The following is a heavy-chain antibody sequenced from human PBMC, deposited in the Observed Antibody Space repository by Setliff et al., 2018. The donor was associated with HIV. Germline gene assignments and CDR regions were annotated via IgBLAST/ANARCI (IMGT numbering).Heavy chain of an antibody. D-gene: IGHD6-6*01. Sequence: HPGGSLRLSCAASGFTFSTYAMSWVRQAPGKGLEWVSAISGSGGSTYYADSVKGRFSTSRDNSKNTLYLQMNNLRAEDTAVYYCAISTRPYWGQGTLVTVSS. CDR1: GFTFSTYA. CDR3: AISTRPY. CDR2: ISGSGGST. V-gene: IGHV3-23*01. J-gene: IGHJ4*02.